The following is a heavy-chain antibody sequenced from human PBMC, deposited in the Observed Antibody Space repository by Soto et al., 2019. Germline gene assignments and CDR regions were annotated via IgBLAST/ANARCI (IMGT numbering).Heavy chain of an antibody. D-gene: IGHD3-10*01. CDR3: ARGRASRSYYLLDY. V-gene: IGHV1-8*01. Sequence: SSVKVSCKASGDTFTTYDINWVRQATGHGLEWMGWINPNSGNIGYAPRFQGRVTMTRDTAIRTAYMEVSSLRSDDTAVYYCARGRASRSYYLLDYWGQGTSVTVSS. CDR2: INPNSGNI. CDR1: GDTFTTYD. J-gene: IGHJ4*02.